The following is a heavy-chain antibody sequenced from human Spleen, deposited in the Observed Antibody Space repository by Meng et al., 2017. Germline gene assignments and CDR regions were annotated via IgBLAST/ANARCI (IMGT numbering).Heavy chain of an antibody. CDR1: GYTLTDYY. CDR3: ARWRGDSDFDY. Sequence: QVQLVQSGAEVKKPGASVKVSCRASGYTLTDYYMHGVRQAPGQGLEWMGRINPNSGGTDYAQKFQGRVTMTRDTSINTAYMELSRLRSAADTAVYYCARWRGDSDFDYWGQGTLVTVSS. J-gene: IGHJ4*02. CDR2: INPNSGGT. D-gene: IGHD2-21*02. V-gene: IGHV1-2*06.